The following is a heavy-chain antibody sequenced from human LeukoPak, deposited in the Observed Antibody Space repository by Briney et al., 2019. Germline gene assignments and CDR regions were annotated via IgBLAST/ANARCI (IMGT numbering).Heavy chain of an antibody. Sequence: SVKVSCKASGGTFSSYAISWVRQAPGQGLGWMGGIIPIFGTANYAQKFQGRVTITTDESTSTAYMELSSLRSEDTAVYYCARDSNPGGYMDVWGKGTTVTVSS. CDR1: GGTFSSYA. CDR2: IIPIFGTA. V-gene: IGHV1-69*05. CDR3: ARDSNPGGYMDV. D-gene: IGHD2-8*01. J-gene: IGHJ6*03.